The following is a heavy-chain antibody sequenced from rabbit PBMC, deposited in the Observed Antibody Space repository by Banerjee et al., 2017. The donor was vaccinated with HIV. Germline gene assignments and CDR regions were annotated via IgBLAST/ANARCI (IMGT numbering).Heavy chain of an antibody. CDR2: INTISGDT. CDR1: GSDISSNA. J-gene: IGHJ4*01. D-gene: IGHD7-1*01. CDR3: ARGDTGNRHSPFNL. Sequence: QEQLEESGGDLVKPEGSLTLTCKASGSDISSNAMCWVRQAPGKGLELIACINTISGDTVYATWAKGRFTISKASWTTVTLQMTSLTAADTATYFCARGDTGNRHSPFNLWGQGTLVTVS. V-gene: IGHV1S45*01.